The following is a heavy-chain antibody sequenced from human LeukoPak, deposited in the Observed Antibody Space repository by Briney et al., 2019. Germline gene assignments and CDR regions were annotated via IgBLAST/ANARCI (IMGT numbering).Heavy chain of an antibody. Sequence: GGSLRLSCAASGFTFSDSAMHWVRQASGKGLDWVGRIRSKGNNYATAYAASVKGRFTISRDDSKNMAYLQMNSLKTEDTAVYYCARVLWFGELSPYYGMDVWGQGTTVTVSS. CDR1: GFTFSDSA. CDR3: ARVLWFGELSPYYGMDV. J-gene: IGHJ6*02. V-gene: IGHV3-73*01. D-gene: IGHD3-10*01. CDR2: IRSKGNNYAT.